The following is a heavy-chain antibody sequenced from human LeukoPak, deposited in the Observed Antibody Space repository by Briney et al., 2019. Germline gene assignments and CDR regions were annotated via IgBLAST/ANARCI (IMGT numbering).Heavy chain of an antibody. Sequence: GGSLRLSCAASEFIVTNDHMNWVRQAPGKGLEWVSNIFDDGTTYYADSVKGRFTISRDISKNTAYLQMNSLRVEDTAVYYCARDPNDGYAFLDYWGQGTVVTVSS. V-gene: IGHV3-66*02. CDR2: IFDDGTT. CDR1: EFIVTNDH. D-gene: IGHD2-8*01. J-gene: IGHJ4*02. CDR3: ARDPNDGYAFLDY.